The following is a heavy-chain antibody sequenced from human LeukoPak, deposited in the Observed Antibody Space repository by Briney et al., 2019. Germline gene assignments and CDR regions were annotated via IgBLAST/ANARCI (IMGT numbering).Heavy chain of an antibody. J-gene: IGHJ5*02. V-gene: IGHV1-2*02. Sequence: ASVKVSCKASGGTFSSYAISWVRQAPGQGLEWMGWINPNSGGTISAQRFQGRVTMTSDTSISTVYMELSRLTTDDTAVYFCARELDYYGSTIYGQTWGQGTLVTVSS. CDR3: ARELDYYGSTIYGQT. CDR2: INPNSGGT. CDR1: GGTFSSYA. D-gene: IGHD3-10*01.